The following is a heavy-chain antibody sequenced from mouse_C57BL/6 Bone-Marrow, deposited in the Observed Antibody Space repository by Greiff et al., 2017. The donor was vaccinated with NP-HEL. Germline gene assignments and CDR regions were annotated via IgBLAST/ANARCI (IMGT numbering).Heavy chain of an antibody. Sequence: QVQLQQPGAELVKPGASVKLSCKASGYTFTSYWMHWVKQRPGQGLEWIGMIPPNSGSTNYNEKFKSKATLTVDKSSSTAYMQLSSLTSEDAAVYYCARWGWLPFDYWGQGTTLTVSS. D-gene: IGHD2-3*01. J-gene: IGHJ2*01. V-gene: IGHV1-64*01. CDR2: IPPNSGST. CDR3: ARWGWLPFDY. CDR1: GYTFTSYW.